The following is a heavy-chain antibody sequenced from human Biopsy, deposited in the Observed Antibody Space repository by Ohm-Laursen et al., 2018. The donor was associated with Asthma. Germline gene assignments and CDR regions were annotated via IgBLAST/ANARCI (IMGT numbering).Heavy chain of an antibody. CDR2: INGKSNSI. V-gene: IGHV3-11*01. Sequence: SLRLSCTASGFTFSDYYMSWIRQAPGKGLAWISYINGKSNSIEYADSVKGRFTISRDNAKNLLYLQMNSLRAEDTAVYYCARDSYSSGLYDDFESWGQGTLVTVSS. CDR1: GFTFSDYY. D-gene: IGHD6-19*01. CDR3: ARDSYSSGLYDDFES. J-gene: IGHJ4*02.